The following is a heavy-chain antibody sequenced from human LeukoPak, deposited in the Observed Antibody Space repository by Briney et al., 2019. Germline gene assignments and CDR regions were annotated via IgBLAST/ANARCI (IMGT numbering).Heavy chain of an antibody. CDR3: ARGGAGTYYKRDGWYDP. V-gene: IGHV1-8*01. D-gene: IGHD3-10*01. J-gene: IGHJ5*02. Sequence: GASVKVSCKASGYTFNSYDINWVRQATGQGLEWMGWMNPNTGNTGYGERFQGRVTMTRDNSISTAYMELNSLISEDTAVYYCARGGAGTYYKRDGWYDPWGQGTVVTVSS. CDR1: GYTFNSYD. CDR2: MNPNTGNT.